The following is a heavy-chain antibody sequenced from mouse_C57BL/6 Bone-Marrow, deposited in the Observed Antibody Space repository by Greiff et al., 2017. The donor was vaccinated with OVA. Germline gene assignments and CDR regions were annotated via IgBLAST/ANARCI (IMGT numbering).Heavy chain of an antibody. CDR1: GYTFTSYW. Sequence: VQLQESGAELAKPGASVKLSCKASGYTFTSYWMHWVKQRPGQGLEWIGYINPSSGYTKYNQKFKGKATLTADKSSSTAYMQLSSLTYEDSAVYYCARLANSDGGSRAMDYWGQGTSVTVSS. J-gene: IGHJ4*01. D-gene: IGHD1-1*02. CDR2: INPSSGYT. V-gene: IGHV1-7*01. CDR3: ARLANSDGGSRAMDY.